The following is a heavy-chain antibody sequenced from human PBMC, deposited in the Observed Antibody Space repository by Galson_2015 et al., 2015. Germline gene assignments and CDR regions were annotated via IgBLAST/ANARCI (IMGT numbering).Heavy chain of an antibody. V-gene: IGHV1-24*01. CDR2: FDPEDGET. J-gene: IGHJ5*02. CDR1: GYTFTSYG. Sequence: SVKVSCKASGYTFTSYGISWVRQAPGKGLEWMGGFDPEDGETIYAQKFQGRVTMTEDTSTDTAYMELSSLRSEDTAVYYCATLLHDYGDYAGNWFDPWGQGTLVTVSS. D-gene: IGHD4-17*01. CDR3: ATLLHDYGDYAGNWFDP.